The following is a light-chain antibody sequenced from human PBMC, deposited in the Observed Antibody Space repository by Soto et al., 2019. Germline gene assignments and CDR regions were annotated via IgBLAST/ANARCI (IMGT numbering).Light chain of an antibody. CDR2: SAS. CDR3: QQLDSYPLT. J-gene: IGKJ4*01. V-gene: IGKV1-9*01. Sequence: IPLTQSPSSLSASVGDRVTITCRASQGISSYLAWYQQKPGKAPQLLIYSASTLQSGVPSRFSGSGSGTDFTLTISSLQPEDFATYYCQQLDSYPLTFGGGTKVEI. CDR1: QGISSY.